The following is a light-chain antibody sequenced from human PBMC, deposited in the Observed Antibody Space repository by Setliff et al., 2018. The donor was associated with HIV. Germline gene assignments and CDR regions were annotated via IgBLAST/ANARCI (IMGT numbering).Light chain of an antibody. CDR2: GTS. J-gene: IGKJ4*01. CDR1: QGFGSY. CDR3: QQLNSVSLGS. V-gene: IGKV1-9*01. Sequence: DIQLTQSPSFLSASVGERVTITCRASQGFGSYLAWYQQKPGKAPNLLIYGTSSLQSGVPSRFSGDGGGTEFTLTISSLQPEDVATYYCQQLNSVSLGSVGGGTKVDIK.